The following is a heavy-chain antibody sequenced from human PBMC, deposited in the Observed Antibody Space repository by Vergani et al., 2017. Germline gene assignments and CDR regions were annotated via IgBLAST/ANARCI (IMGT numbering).Heavy chain of an antibody. CDR3: ASSRDDYGDYLLFDY. CDR1: GFTFSSYA. D-gene: IGHD4-17*01. CDR2: LSYDGSNK. J-gene: IGHJ4*02. V-gene: IGHV3-30*01. Sequence: QVQLVESGGGVVQPGRSLRLSCAASGFTFSSYAMHWVRQAPGKGLEWVAVLSYDGSNKYYADSVNGRFTISRDNSKNPLYLQMNSLRAEDAAVYYCASSRDDYGDYLLFDYWGQGTLVTVSS.